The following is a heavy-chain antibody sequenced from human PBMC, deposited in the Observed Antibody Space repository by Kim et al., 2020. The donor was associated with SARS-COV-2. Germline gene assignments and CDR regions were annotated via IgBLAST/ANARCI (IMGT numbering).Heavy chain of an antibody. CDR1: GFTFSSYW. CDR3: ARDGTTVVTRPPSYWYFDL. D-gene: IGHD4-17*01. V-gene: IGHV3-7*03. CDR2: IKQDGSEK. J-gene: IGHJ2*01. Sequence: GGSLRLSCAASGFTFSSYWMSWVRQAPGKGLEWVANIKQDGSEKYYVDSVKGRFTISRDNAKNSLYLQMNSLRAEDTAVYYCARDGTTVVTRPPSYWYFDLWGRGTLVTVSS.